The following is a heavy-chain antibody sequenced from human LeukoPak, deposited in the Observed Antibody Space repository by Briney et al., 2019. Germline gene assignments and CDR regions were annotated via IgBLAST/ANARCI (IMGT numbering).Heavy chain of an antibody. D-gene: IGHD3-10*01. CDR3: ARVTYYYGSGSYLFDP. CDR1: GGSISSYY. CDR2: IYYSGST. V-gene: IGHV4-59*01. J-gene: IGHJ5*02. Sequence: SETLSLTCTVSGGSISSYYWSWIRQPPGKGLEWIGYIYYSGSTNYNPSLKSRVTISVDTSKNQFSLKLSSVTAADTAVYYCARVTYYYGSGSYLFDPWGQGTLVTVSS.